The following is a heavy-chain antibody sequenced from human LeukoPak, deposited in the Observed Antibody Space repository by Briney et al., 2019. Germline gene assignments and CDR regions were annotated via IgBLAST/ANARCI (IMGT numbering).Heavy chain of an antibody. D-gene: IGHD4-17*01. CDR1: GGSVSSGSYY. V-gene: IGHV4-61*01. Sequence: PSETLSLTCTVSGGSVSSGSYYWSWIRQPPGKGLEWIGYIYYSGSTNYNPSLKSRVTISVDTSKNQFSLKLSSVTAADTAVYYCARGGARGTPVTTYNYWSQGTLVTVSS. J-gene: IGHJ4*02. CDR2: IYYSGST. CDR3: ARGGARGTPVTTYNY.